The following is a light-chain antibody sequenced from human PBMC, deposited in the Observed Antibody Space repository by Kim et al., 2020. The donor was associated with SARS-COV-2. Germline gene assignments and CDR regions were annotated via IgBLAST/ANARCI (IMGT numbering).Light chain of an antibody. V-gene: IGKV3D-15*01. CDR1: QSVSSN. Sequence: VSPGERATLSCRASQSVSSNLAWYQQKPGQAPRLLIKGASARATGIPARFSGSGSGTEFTLTISSLQSEDFAVYYCQQFYNWPLTFGQGTRLEIK. J-gene: IGKJ5*01. CDR3: QQFYNWPLT. CDR2: GAS.